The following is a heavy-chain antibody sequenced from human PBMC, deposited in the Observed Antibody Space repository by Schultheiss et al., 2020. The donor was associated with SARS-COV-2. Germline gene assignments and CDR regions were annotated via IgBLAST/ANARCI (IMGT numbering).Heavy chain of an antibody. Sequence: SETLSLTCTVSGGSISSGSYYWSWIRQPAGKGLEWIGRIYTSGSTNYNPSLKSRVTISVDTSKNQFSLKLSSVTAADTAVYYCARYSSSFPGHNWFDPWGQGTLVTVSS. CDR3: ARYSSSFPGHNWFDP. CDR1: GGSISSGSYY. CDR2: IYTSGST. J-gene: IGHJ5*02. D-gene: IGHD6-6*01. V-gene: IGHV4-61*02.